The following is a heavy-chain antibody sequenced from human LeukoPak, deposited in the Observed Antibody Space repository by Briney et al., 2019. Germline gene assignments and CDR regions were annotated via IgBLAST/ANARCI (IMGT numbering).Heavy chain of an antibody. Sequence: PGGSLRLSCAASGFTFSGSAMHWVRQASGKGLEWVGRIRSKANSYATAYAASVKGRFTISRDDSKNTAYLQMNSLKTEDTAVYYCTRLGTRNWFDPWGQGTLVTVSS. CDR3: TRLGTRNWFDP. J-gene: IGHJ5*02. CDR2: IRSKANSYAT. V-gene: IGHV3-73*01. D-gene: IGHD3-10*01. CDR1: GFTFSGSA.